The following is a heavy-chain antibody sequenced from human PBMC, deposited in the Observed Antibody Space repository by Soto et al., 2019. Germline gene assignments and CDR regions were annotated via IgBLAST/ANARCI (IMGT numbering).Heavy chain of an antibody. V-gene: IGHV4-61*01. J-gene: IGHJ4*02. Sequence: QVQLQESGPGLVKPSETLSLTCTVSGGSFKSGSYSWSWIRQPPGKGLEWIGYVYHTGRTSYNPFLKSRVSISMDTSKNQFSLNLESVTAADTAVYFCARDFAYFDSWGQGTLVTVSS. CDR2: VYHTGRT. CDR3: ARDFAYFDS. D-gene: IGHD3-3*01. CDR1: GGSFKSGSYS.